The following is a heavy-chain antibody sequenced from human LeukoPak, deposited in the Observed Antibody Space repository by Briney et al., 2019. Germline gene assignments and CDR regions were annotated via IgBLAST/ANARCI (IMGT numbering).Heavy chain of an antibody. CDR2: IGTAGDT. D-gene: IGHD1-1*01. CDR3: ARSSTDWKFDP. V-gene: IGHV3-13*01. Sequence: GGSLRLSCVASRFTFSTYDMHWVRQATGEELEWVSGIGTAGDTYYVDSVKGRFTIPREDGKNSVYLHMNSLRAGDTAVYYCARSSTDWKFDPWGQGTLVTVSS. J-gene: IGHJ5*02. CDR1: RFTFSTYD.